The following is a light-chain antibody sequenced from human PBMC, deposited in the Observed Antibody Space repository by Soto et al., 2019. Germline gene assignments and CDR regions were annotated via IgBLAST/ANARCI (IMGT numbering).Light chain of an antibody. V-gene: IGKV1-13*02. CDR2: DAS. CDR1: QAIGSA. J-gene: IGKJ4*01. Sequence: IQLTQSPSSLSASVGDRVTITCRAGQAIGSALAWYQQRPGKAPKLLLYDASNLEAGVPSRFSGSGSGTDFTLTITSLRPEDFATDYCQQFNGFPLTFGGGTKVQIK. CDR3: QQFNGFPLT.